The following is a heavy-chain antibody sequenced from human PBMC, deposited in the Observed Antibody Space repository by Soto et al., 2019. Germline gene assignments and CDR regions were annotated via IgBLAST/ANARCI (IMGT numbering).Heavy chain of an antibody. CDR1: GFIFKSYG. D-gene: IGHD6-19*01. CDR3: ANLCSGSVGY. V-gene: IGHV3-30*18. CDR2: ISYDGSNK. J-gene: IGHJ4*02. Sequence: QVQLVASGGGVVQPGRSLRLSCAGSGFIFKSYGVHWVRQAPGKGLEWVAVISYDGSNKYYADSVKGRITISRDSSKNRVYLQMSSLSAEDTAVYYCANLCSGSVGYWGQGTLVTVP.